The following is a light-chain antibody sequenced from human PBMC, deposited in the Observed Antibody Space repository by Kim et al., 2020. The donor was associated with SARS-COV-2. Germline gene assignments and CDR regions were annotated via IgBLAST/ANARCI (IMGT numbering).Light chain of an antibody. CDR1: SIGSKG. Sequence: PGKTARITCGGISIGSKGVHWYQQKPGQAPVLVISYDSVRPSGIPERFSGSNSGNTATVTISRVEAGDEADYYCQVWDSSDDHRVVFGGGTQLTVL. CDR2: YDS. V-gene: IGLV3-21*04. CDR3: QVWDSSDDHRVV. J-gene: IGLJ2*01.